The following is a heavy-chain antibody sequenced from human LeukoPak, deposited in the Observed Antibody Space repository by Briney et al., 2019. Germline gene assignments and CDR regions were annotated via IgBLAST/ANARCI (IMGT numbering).Heavy chain of an antibody. Sequence: SQTLSLTCTVSGGSISSGDYYWSWIRQPPGKGLEWIGYIYYSGSTYYNPSLKSRVTISVDTSKNQFSLKLSSVTAADTAVYYCARVWSGRHSGSSEYYFDYWGQGTLVTVSS. J-gene: IGHJ4*02. CDR2: IYYSGST. CDR1: GGSISSGDYY. V-gene: IGHV4-30-4*01. CDR3: ARVWSGRHSGSSEYYFDY. D-gene: IGHD1-26*01.